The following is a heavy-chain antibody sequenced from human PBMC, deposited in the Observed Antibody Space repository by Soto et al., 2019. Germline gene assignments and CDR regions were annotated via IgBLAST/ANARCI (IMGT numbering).Heavy chain of an antibody. CDR3: TADVPTQGVGEFDY. V-gene: IGHV3-15*01. CDR1: GFRFSTAW. J-gene: IGHJ4*02. D-gene: IGHD3-10*01. CDR2: IKSRNDGETT. Sequence: EVQLVESGGGSVKPGGSLRLSCVVSGFRFSTAWMTWVRQAPGKGLEWVGRIKSRNDGETTEYAAPVKDRVTISRDDSINTVSLEVTGLKTEDTAMYYCTADVPTQGVGEFDYWGQGTLIAVSS.